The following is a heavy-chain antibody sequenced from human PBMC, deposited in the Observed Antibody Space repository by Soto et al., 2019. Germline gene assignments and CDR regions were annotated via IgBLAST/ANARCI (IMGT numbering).Heavy chain of an antibody. Sequence: QITLRESGPTLVKPTQTLTLTCTFSGFSLSTSGVGVGWIRQPPGKALEWLGIIFWDDDKRYRPSLKRRVSITKDTSKNQLVLTMTNMDPVDTATYYCAHLAWTEMWPRAPVVNWGQGTPVTVSS. CDR3: AHLAWTEMWPRAPVVN. CDR2: IFWDDDK. J-gene: IGHJ4*02. V-gene: IGHV2-5*02. D-gene: IGHD2-21*01. CDR1: GFSLSTSGVG.